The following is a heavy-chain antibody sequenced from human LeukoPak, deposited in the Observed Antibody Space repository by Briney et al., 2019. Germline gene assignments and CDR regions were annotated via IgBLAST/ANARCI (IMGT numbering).Heavy chain of an antibody. CDR1: GGSFSGYY. D-gene: IGHD4-17*01. J-gene: IGHJ6*04. CDR2: INHSGST. Sequence: PSETLSLTCAVYGGSFSGYYWSWIRQPPGKGLEWIGEINHSGSTNYNPSLKSRVTISVDTSKNQFSLRLSSVTAADTAVYYCARDQIEEDYGDLRGYYYYGMDVWGKGTTVTVSS. CDR3: ARDQIEEDYGDLRGYYYYGMDV. V-gene: IGHV4-34*01.